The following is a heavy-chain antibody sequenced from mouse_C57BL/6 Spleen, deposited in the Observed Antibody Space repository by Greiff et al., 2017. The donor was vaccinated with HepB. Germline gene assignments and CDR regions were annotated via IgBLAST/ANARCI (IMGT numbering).Heavy chain of an antibody. CDR3: ARLNYYGSSHYAMDY. J-gene: IGHJ4*01. CDR2: ISSGSSTI. V-gene: IGHV5-17*01. D-gene: IGHD1-1*01. CDR1: GFTFSDYG. Sequence: EVQGVESGGGLVKPGGSLKLSCAASGFTFSDYGMHWVRQAPEKGLEWVAYISSGSSTIYYADTVKGRFTISRDNAKNTLFLQMTSLRSEDTAMYYCARLNYYGSSHYAMDYWGQGTSVTVSS.